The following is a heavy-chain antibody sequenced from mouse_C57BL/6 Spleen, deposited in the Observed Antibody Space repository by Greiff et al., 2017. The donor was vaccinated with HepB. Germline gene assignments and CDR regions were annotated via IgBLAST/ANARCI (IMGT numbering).Heavy chain of an antibody. J-gene: IGHJ2*01. CDR2: IDPEDGDT. D-gene: IGHD1-1*01. V-gene: IGHV14-1*01. CDR3: TTGCTTVADY. CDR1: GFNIKDYY. Sequence: EVQLQQSGAELVRPGASVKLSCTASGFNIKDYYIHWVKQRPEQGLEWIGRIDPEDGDTEYAPKFQGKATMTADTSSNTTYLQLSSLTSEDTAVYYCTTGCTTVADYWGQGTTLTVSS.